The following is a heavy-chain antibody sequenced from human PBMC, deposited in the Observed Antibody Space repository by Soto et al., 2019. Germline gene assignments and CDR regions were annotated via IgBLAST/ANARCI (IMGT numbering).Heavy chain of an antibody. V-gene: IGHV1-18*01. CDR2: ISADNGNT. CDR1: GYPFTSYG. CDR3: ARDGQAVAGTSDY. J-gene: IGHJ4*02. D-gene: IGHD6-19*01. Sequence: XSVKVSCNAAGYPFTSYGVIWGRQAPGQGLEWMGWISADNGNTNYAQKLQCRVTMTTDTSTSTAYMELRSLRSDDTAVYYCARDGQAVAGTSDYWGQGTLVTVSS.